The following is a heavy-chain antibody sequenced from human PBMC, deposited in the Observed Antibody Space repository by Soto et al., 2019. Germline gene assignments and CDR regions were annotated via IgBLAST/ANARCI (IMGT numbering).Heavy chain of an antibody. CDR1: GYSFTSYW. D-gene: IGHD6-19*01. J-gene: IGHJ5*02. CDR2: IYPGDSDT. CDR3: ARLLRGIAVAGNFWFDP. V-gene: IGHV5-51*01. Sequence: PGESLKISCKGSGYSFTSYWIGWVRQMPGKGLEWMGIIYPGDSDTRYSPSFQGQVTISADKSISTAYLQWSSLKASDTAMYYCARLLRGIAVAGNFWFDPWGQGTLVTVSS.